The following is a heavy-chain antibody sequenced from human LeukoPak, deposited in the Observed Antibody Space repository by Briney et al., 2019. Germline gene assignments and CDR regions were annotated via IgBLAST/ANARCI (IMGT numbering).Heavy chain of an antibody. CDR3: ASAGVDRWWEGSAYYGPGY. J-gene: IGHJ4*02. V-gene: IGHV3-30*01. CDR2: ISKDERNQ. Sequence: GGSLRLSCAASGFTFSTYAMHWVRQAPGKGLDWVAVISKDERNQDYADYPKGRFTISRDNTKNTLFLQMNSLRTDDTAVYYCASAGVDRWWEGSAYYGPGYWGQGTLVTVSS. D-gene: IGHD3-22*01. CDR1: GFTFSTYA.